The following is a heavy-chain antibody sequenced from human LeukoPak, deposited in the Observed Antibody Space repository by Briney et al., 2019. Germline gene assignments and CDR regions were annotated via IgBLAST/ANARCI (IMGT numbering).Heavy chain of an antibody. J-gene: IGHJ4*02. V-gene: IGHV3-21*01. CDR3: AREDDSRFDY. CDR1: GFTFSSYS. Sequence: GGSLRLSCAASGFTFSSYSMNWVRQAPGKGLEWVSSISSSSSYIYYADSVKGRFTISRDNAKNSLYLQMNSLRAEDTALYYCAREDDSRFDYWGQGTLVTVSS. CDR2: ISSSSSYI. D-gene: IGHD2-15*01.